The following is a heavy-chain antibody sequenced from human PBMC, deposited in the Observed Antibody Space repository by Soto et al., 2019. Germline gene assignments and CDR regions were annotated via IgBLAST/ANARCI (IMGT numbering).Heavy chain of an antibody. CDR2: ISWDGGST. V-gene: IGHV3-43D*04. J-gene: IGHJ4*02. D-gene: IGHD2-15*01. Sequence: GGSLRLSCAASGFTFDDYAMHWVRQAPGKGLEWVSLISWDGGSTYYAESVKGRFTISRDNSKNSLYLQMNSLRAEDTALYYCAKDMGPGYCSGGSCYSFDYWGQGTLVTVSS. CDR1: GFTFDDYA. CDR3: AKDMGPGYCSGGSCYSFDY.